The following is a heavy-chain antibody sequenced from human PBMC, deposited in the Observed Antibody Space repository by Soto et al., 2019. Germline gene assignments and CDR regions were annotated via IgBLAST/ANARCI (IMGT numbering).Heavy chain of an antibody. V-gene: IGHV4-30-4*01. CDR2: IYYSGST. D-gene: IGHD3-22*01. J-gene: IGHJ4*02. CDR3: ASTRYYYDSSGPFDY. CDR1: GGSISSGDYY. Sequence: PSETLSLTCTVSGGSISSGDYYCTWIRHPPGKGLEWIGYIYYSGSTYYNPSLKSRVTISVDTSKNQFSLKLSSVTAADTAVYYCASTRYYYDSSGPFDYWGQGTLVTVS.